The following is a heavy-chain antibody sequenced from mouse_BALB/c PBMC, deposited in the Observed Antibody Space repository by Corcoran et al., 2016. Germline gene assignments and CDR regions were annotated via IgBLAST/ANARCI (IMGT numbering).Heavy chain of an antibody. J-gene: IGHJ3*01. V-gene: IGHV9-3-1*01. D-gene: IGHD2-14*01. CDR1: GYTFTNYG. Sequence: QIQLVQSGPELKKPGETVKISCKASGYTFTNYGMNWVKQAPGKGLKWMGWINTYTGEPTYADDFKGRFAFSLETSASTAYLQINNLKNEDTATYFCARRNYRYDQDFAYWGQGTLVTVSA. CDR2: INTYTGEP. CDR3: ARRNYRYDQDFAY.